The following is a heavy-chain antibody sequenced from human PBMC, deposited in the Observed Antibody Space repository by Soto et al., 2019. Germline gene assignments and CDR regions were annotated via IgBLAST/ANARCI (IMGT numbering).Heavy chain of an antibody. J-gene: IGHJ3*02. CDR1: GGTFSSFA. CDR3: ARDSTVATHAFDI. V-gene: IGHV1-69*12. CDR2: IIPIFGTA. D-gene: IGHD1-7*01. Sequence: QVQLVQSGAEVKKPGSSVKVSCKASGGTFSSFAISWVRQAPGQGLEWMGGIIPIFGTANYAQKFQGRVTITADDSTSTAYVELSSLRSEDTAVYFCARDSTVATHAFDIWGQGTMVTVSS.